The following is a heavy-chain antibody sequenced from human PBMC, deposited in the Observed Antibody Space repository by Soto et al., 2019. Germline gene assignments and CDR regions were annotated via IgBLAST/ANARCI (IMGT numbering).Heavy chain of an antibody. Sequence: EVQLLESGGGLVQPGGSLRLSCAASGFTFSNYAMSWVRQAPGKGLEWVSIISGSGDSPYYADSVKGRFTISRDNSRNTLYLQMNSLRAGDSAKDYCAEEGTSGLYYFDYWGQGTLVTVTS. CDR1: GFTFSNYA. D-gene: IGHD6-19*01. CDR3: AEEGTSGLYYFDY. V-gene: IGHV3-23*01. CDR2: ISGSGDSP. J-gene: IGHJ4*02.